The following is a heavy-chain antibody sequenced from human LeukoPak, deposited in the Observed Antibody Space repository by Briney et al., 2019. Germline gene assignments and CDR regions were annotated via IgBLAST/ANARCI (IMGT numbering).Heavy chain of an antibody. CDR2: ISSSSLYI. CDR3: AELGITMIGGV. V-gene: IGHV3-21*01. CDR1: GFTFSSYS. D-gene: IGHD3-10*02. J-gene: IGHJ6*04. Sequence: GGSLRLSCAASGFTFSSYSMNWVRQAPGKGLEWVSSISSSSLYIYYADSVKGRFTISRDNAKNSLFLQMNSLRAEDTAVYYCAELGITMIGGVWGKGTTVTISS.